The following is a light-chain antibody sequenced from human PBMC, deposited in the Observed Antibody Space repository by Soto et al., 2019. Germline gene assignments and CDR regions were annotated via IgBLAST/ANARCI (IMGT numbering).Light chain of an antibody. Sequence: QSVLTQPPSASGSPGQSVTISCTGTSSDVGGYNFVSWYQQHPGKAPKLLIYEVSKRPSGVPDRFSGSKSDNTASLTVSGLQAEDEADYYCSSFAGCNNLLFGGGTKLTVL. CDR2: EVS. J-gene: IGLJ2*01. V-gene: IGLV2-8*01. CDR1: SSDVGGYNF. CDR3: SSFAGCNNLL.